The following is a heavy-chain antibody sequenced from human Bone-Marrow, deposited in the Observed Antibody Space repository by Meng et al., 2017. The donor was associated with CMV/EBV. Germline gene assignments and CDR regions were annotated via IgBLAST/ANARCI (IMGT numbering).Heavy chain of an antibody. CDR2: IIPILGIT. Sequence: SVKVSCKASGGTFSKYAISWVRQAPGQGFEWMGGIIPILGITTYAQKLQGRVTITADKSTSTAYMELSSLRSEDTAIYYCAREGWEDEDLPFEDWGQGTLVTVSS. D-gene: IGHD1-26*01. J-gene: IGHJ4*02. CDR1: GGTFSKYA. V-gene: IGHV1-69*10. CDR3: AREGWEDEDLPFED.